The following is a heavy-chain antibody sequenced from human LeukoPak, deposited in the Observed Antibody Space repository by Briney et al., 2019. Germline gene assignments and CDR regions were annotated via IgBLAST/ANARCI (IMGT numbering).Heavy chain of an antibody. D-gene: IGHD6-19*01. J-gene: IGHJ4*02. CDR3: AKDPYSSGWYFDY. Sequence: GGSLRLSCAASGFTFSSYAMSWVRQAPGKGLEWVSGFSGSGGSTHYADSVKGRFTISRDSSKNTLYLQMNSLRAEDTAVYYCAKDPYSSGWYFDYWGQGTLVTVSS. V-gene: IGHV3-23*01. CDR2: FSGSGGST. CDR1: GFTFSSYA.